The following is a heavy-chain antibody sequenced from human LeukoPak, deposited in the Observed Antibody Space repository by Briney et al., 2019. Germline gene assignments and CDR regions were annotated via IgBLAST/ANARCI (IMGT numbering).Heavy chain of an antibody. CDR3: AKHRGDAYSMFFDS. D-gene: IGHD5-24*01. J-gene: IGHJ4*02. Sequence: GGSLRFSCAASGFTFSTSAMTWVAQAPGKGREWFSYIRGSGDTTYYAESVKGRFTISRDNSKNTLYLQMSSLRAEDTALYYCAKHRGDAYSMFFDSWGQGTLVTVSS. CDR1: GFTFSTSA. V-gene: IGHV3-23*01. CDR2: IRGSGDTT.